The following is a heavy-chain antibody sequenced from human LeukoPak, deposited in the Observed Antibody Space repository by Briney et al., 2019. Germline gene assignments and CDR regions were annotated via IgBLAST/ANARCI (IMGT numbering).Heavy chain of an antibody. CDR3: ASSALEASQASGYAPQRKNWFDP. CDR2: INHSGST. CDR1: GGSFSGYY. V-gene: IGHV4-34*01. D-gene: IGHD2-15*01. J-gene: IGHJ5*02. Sequence: SETLSLTCAVYGGSFSGYYWSWIRQPPGKGLEWIGEINHSGSTNYNPSLKSRVTISVDTSKNQFSLKLSSVTATDTAVYYCASSALEASQASGYAPQRKNWFDPWGQGTLVTVSS.